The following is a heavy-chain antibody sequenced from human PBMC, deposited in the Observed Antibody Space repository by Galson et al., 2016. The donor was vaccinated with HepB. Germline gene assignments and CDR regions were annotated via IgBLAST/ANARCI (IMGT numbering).Heavy chain of an antibody. CDR3: VHRRYLVTSAPFDY. CDR2: IYWDDDE. J-gene: IGHJ4*02. CDR1: GFSLTTYGVA. D-gene: IGHD4-11*01. Sequence: PALVKPTQALTLTCTYSGFSLTTYGVAVGWIRQPPGKALEWLALIYWDDDERYSPSLKGRLAISKDPSKNQVVLTVTNMGPVDTATYYCVHRRYLVTSAPFDYWGQGTLVTVSS. V-gene: IGHV2-5*02.